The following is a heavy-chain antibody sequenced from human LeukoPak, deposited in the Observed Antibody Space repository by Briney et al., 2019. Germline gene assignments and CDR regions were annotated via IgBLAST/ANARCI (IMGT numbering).Heavy chain of an antibody. CDR3: ARSVVSSSPPHFDY. V-gene: IGHV4-34*01. CDR2: INHSGST. D-gene: IGHD6-6*01. CDR1: GGSFSGYH. Sequence: PSETLSFTCAVYGGSFSGYHWSWIRQPPGKGLEWIGEINHSGSTNYNPSLKSRVTISVDTSKDQFSLKLSSVTAADTAVYYCARSVVSSSPPHFDYWGQGTLVTVSS. J-gene: IGHJ4*02.